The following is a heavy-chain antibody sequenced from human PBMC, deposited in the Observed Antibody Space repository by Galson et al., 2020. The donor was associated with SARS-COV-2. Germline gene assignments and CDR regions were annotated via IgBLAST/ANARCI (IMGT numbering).Heavy chain of an antibody. CDR3: ARDRISAPDDFDY. D-gene: IGHD6-13*01. J-gene: IGHJ4*02. Sequence: ASVKVSCQASGFSFTDYYIHWVRQAPGEGLEWMGWVNPNPGDMNYKEKFQDRVSMTRDTSISTAYMELSRLTSDDTAVYYCARDRISAPDDFDYWGQGTLVTVSS. CDR1: GFSFTDYY. V-gene: IGHV1-2*02. CDR2: VNPNPGDM.